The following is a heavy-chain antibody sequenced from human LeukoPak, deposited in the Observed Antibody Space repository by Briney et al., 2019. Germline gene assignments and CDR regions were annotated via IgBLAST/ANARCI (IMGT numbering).Heavy chain of an antibody. J-gene: IGHJ4*02. D-gene: IGHD3-16*01. CDR3: ARFLRTSDAFDI. Sequence: GGSLRLSCAASGFTVSSNYMSWVRQAPGKGLEWVSVIYSGGSTYYADSVKGRFTISRDNSKNTLYLQMNSLRAEDTAVYYCARFLRTSDAFDIWGQGTLVTVSS. CDR2: IYSGGST. CDR1: GFTVSSNY. V-gene: IGHV3-66*01.